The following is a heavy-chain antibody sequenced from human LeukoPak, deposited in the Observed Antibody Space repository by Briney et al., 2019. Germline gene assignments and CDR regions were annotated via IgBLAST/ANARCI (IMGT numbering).Heavy chain of an antibody. CDR1: GFTFSSYA. CDR2: IRYDGSNK. D-gene: IGHD2-2*01. J-gene: IGHJ4*02. V-gene: IGHV3-30*02. Sequence: PGGSLRLSCAASGFTFSSYALHWVRQAPGKGLEWVAFIRYDGSNKYYADSVKGRFTISRDNSKNTLYLQMNSLRAEDTAVYYCAKEMRVPAAMGGYFDYWGQGTLVTVSS. CDR3: AKEMRVPAAMGGYFDY.